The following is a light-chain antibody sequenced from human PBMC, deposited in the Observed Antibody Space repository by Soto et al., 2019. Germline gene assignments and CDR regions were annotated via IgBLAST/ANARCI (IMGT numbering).Light chain of an antibody. CDR1: TSDVGSFNY. CDR3: CSFAGSYTSYV. J-gene: IGLJ1*01. Sequence: QSVLTQPRSVSGSPGQSVTISCTGTTSDVGSFNYVSWYQHHPGKAPKLIIYDVSKRPSGVPDRFSGSKSRNAASLTISGLQAEDEADYYCCSFAGSYTSYVLGTGTKVTVL. CDR2: DVS. V-gene: IGLV2-11*01.